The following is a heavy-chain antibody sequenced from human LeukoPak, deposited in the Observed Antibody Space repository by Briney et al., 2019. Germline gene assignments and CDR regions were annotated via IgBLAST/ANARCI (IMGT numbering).Heavy chain of an antibody. V-gene: IGHV4-61*08. D-gene: IGHD4-17*01. CDR2: IYYSGST. Sequence: SQTLSLTCTVSGGSISSGGYCWSWLRQPPGKGLEWIGYIYYSGSTNYNPSLKSRVTISVDTSKNQFSLKLSSVTAADTAVYYCASSESGDYRIHFDYWGQGTLVTVSS. CDR1: GGSISSGGYC. CDR3: ASSESGDYRIHFDY. J-gene: IGHJ4*02.